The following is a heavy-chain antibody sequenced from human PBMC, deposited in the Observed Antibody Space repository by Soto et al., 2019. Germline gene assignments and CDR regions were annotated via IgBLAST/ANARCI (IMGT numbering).Heavy chain of an antibody. CDR1: GFIFSSYT. D-gene: IGHD3-16*02. CDR2: ISGRGDST. Sequence: EVQLLESGGGLIQPGGSLRLSCAPSGFIFSSYTMGWVRQAPGKGLEWVSSISGRGDSTYYADSVKGRFTISRDNSKNTLFLHLNSPRVEDTAVYYCAKGGMITFGGVLAMGLGGQGSLVTVSS. V-gene: IGHV3-23*01. CDR3: AKGGMITFGGVLAMGL. J-gene: IGHJ4*02.